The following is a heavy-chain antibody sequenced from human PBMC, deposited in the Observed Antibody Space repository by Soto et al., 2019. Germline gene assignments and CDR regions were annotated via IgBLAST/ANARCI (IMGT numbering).Heavy chain of an antibody. Sequence: EVQLLESGGALVQPGGSLRLSCAASGFTFSSYAMSWVRQAPGKGLEWVSAISGSGGSTYYADSVKGRFTISRDNSKNTLYLQMHSLRAEDTAVYYCARDRGIAVRGIDYWGQGTLVTVSS. CDR1: GFTFSSYA. V-gene: IGHV3-23*01. CDR3: ARDRGIAVRGIDY. D-gene: IGHD6-19*01. CDR2: ISGSGGST. J-gene: IGHJ4*02.